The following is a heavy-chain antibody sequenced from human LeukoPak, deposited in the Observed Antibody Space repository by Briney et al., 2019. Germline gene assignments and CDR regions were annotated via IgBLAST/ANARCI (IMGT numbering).Heavy chain of an antibody. D-gene: IGHD3-10*01. J-gene: IGHJ6*02. CDR1: GFTFSNYG. V-gene: IGHV3-30*18. CDR2: ISHSGGDK. CDR3: AKDHFGSGTTMDV. Sequence: PGGSLRLSCAASGFTFSNYGMHWVRQAPGKGLERVAVISHSGGDKYYADSLKGRFTISRDNSKNALFLQMNSLRDEDTGVYYCAKDHFGSGTTMDVWGQGTTVTVSS.